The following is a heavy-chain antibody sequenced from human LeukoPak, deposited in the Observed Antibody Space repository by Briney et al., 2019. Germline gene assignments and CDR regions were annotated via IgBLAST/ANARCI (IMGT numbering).Heavy chain of an antibody. CDR2: ISYDGSNK. V-gene: IGHV3-30-3*01. J-gene: IGHJ4*02. D-gene: IGHD6-13*01. CDR1: GFTFSSYA. Sequence: GGSLRLSCAASGFTFSSYAMHWVRQAPGKGLEWVAVISYDGSNKYYADSVKGRFTISRDNSKNTLYLQMNSLRAEDTAVYYCARDFGREGGSSFDVWGQGTLVTVSS. CDR3: ARDFGREGGSSFDV.